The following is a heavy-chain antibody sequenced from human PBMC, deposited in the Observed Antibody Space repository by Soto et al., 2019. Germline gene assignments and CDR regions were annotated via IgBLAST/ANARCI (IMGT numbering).Heavy chain of an antibody. CDR1: GGSISSYY. J-gene: IGHJ4*02. D-gene: IGHD2-15*01. V-gene: IGHV4-59*01. Sequence: SETLSLTCTVSGGSISSYYWSWIRQPPGKGLEWIGYIYYSGNTNYNPSLKSRVTISVDTSKNQFSLKLSSVTAADTAVYYCARVRYQYYFDYWGQGTLVTVSS. CDR3: ARVRYQYYFDY. CDR2: IYYSGNT.